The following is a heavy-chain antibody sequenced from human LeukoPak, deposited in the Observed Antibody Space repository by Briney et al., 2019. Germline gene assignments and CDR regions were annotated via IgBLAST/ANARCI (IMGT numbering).Heavy chain of an antibody. CDR3: ARGGASSRYFDY. CDR1: GGSISDQY. CDR2: IHSSGTT. Sequence: SETLSLTCTVPGGSISDQYWSWIRQPPGKGLEWIGFIHSSGTTNYNLSLKSRITLSVDTSKNHFSLKLNSVTAADTAVYYCARGGASSRYFDYWGQGTLVTVSS. J-gene: IGHJ4*02. D-gene: IGHD3-16*01. V-gene: IGHV4-59*11.